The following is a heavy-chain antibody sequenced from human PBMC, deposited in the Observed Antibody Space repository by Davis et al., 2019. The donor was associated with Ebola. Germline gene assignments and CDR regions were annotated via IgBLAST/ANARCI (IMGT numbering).Heavy chain of an antibody. Sequence: MPSETLSLTCAVYGGSFSGYYWSWIRQPPGKGLEWIGEINHSGSTNYNPSLKSRVTISVDTSKNQFSLKLSSVPAADTAVYYCARTPFLRPRFDPWGQGTLVTVSS. J-gene: IGHJ5*02. CDR1: GGSFSGYY. V-gene: IGHV4-34*01. CDR2: INHSGST. CDR3: ARTPFLRPRFDP. D-gene: IGHD3-16*01.